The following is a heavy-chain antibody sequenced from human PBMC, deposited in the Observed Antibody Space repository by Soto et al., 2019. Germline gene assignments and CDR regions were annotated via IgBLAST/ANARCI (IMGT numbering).Heavy chain of an antibody. CDR1: GFTFSSYA. V-gene: IGHV3-23*01. D-gene: IGHD3-3*01. CDR3: AKDYSYYDFWSARPNYFDY. Sequence: GGSLKLSCAASGFTFSSYAMSWVRQAPGKGLEWVSAISGSGGSTYYADSVKGRFTISRDNSKNTLYLQMNSLRAEDTAVYYCAKDYSYYDFWSARPNYFDYWGQGTLVTVSS. J-gene: IGHJ4*02. CDR2: ISGSGGST.